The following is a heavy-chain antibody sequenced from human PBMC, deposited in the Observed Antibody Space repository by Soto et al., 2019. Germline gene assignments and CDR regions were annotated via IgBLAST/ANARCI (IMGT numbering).Heavy chain of an antibody. V-gene: IGHV3-21*01. Sequence: GGSLRLSCAASGFTFSSYSMNWVRQAPGKGLEWVSSISSSSSYIYYADSVKGRFTISRDNAKNSLYLQMNSLRAEDTAVYYCARSKSYCSSTSCLHPYYYGMDVWGQGTTVTVSS. CDR3: ARSKSYCSSTSCLHPYYYGMDV. J-gene: IGHJ6*02. CDR1: GFTFSSYS. CDR2: ISSSSSYI. D-gene: IGHD2-2*01.